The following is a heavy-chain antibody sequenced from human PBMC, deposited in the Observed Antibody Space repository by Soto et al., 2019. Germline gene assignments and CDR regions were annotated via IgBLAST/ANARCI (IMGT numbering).Heavy chain of an antibody. CDR3: ARAIRFLEAAFDY. V-gene: IGHV4-59*01. D-gene: IGHD3-3*01. Sequence: PSETLSLTCTVSGGSISSYYWRWIRQPPGKGLEWIGYIYYSGSTNYNPSLKSRVTISVDTSKNQFSLKLSSVTAADTAVYYCARAIRFLEAAFDYWGQGTLVTVSS. CDR2: IYYSGST. J-gene: IGHJ4*02. CDR1: GGSISSYY.